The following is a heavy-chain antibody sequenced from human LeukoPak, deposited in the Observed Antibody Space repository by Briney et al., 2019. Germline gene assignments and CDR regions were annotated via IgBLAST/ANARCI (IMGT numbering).Heavy chain of an antibody. CDR1: GGSISSSSYY. J-gene: IGHJ4*02. Sequence: SETLSLTGTVSGGSISSSSYYWGWIRQPPGKGLEWIGSIYYSGSTYYNPSLKSRVTISVDTSKNQFSLKLSSVTAADTAVYYCARVNYYDSSGLPHFDYWGQGTLVTVSS. CDR3: ARVNYYDSSGLPHFDY. V-gene: IGHV4-39*07. CDR2: IYYSGST. D-gene: IGHD3-22*01.